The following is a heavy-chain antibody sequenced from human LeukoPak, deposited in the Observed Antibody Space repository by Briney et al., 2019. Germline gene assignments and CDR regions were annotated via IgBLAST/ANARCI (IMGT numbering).Heavy chain of an antibody. CDR2: ISAYNGNT. D-gene: IGHD4-17*01. Sequence: ASVKVSCKASGYTFTSYGISWVRQAPGQGLEWMGWISAYNGNTNYAQKLQGRVTMTTDTSISTAYMELSRLRSDDTAVYYCARASGPYGDYGIDYWGQGTLVTVSS. V-gene: IGHV1-18*01. J-gene: IGHJ4*02. CDR3: ARASGPYGDYGIDY. CDR1: GYTFTSYG.